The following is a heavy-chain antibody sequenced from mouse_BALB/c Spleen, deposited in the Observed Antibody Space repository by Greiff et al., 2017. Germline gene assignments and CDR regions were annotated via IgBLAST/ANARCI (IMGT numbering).Heavy chain of an antibody. CDR1: GYTFTSYW. CDR3: ARQGITAWFAY. CDR2: INPSNGRT. J-gene: IGHJ3*01. D-gene: IGHD2-4*01. Sequence: VQLQQPGAELVKPGASVKLSCKASGYTFTSYWMHWVKQRPGQGLEWIGEINPSNGRTNYNEKFKSKATLTVDKSSSTAYMQLSSLTSEDSAVYYCARQGITAWFAYWGQGTLVTVSA. V-gene: IGHV1S81*02.